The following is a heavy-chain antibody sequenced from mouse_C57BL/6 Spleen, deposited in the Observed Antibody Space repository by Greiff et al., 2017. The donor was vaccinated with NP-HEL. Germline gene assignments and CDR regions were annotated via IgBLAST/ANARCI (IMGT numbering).Heavy chain of an antibody. CDR3: ARRMGLYSMDY. D-gene: IGHD2-3*01. Sequence: EVQGVESGGGLVKPGGSLKLSCAASGFTFSDYGMHWVRQAPEKGLEWVAYISSGSSTIYYADTVKGRFTISRDNAKNTLFLQMTSLRSEDTAMCYCARRMGLYSMDYWGQGTSVTVSS. V-gene: IGHV5-17*01. J-gene: IGHJ4*01. CDR2: ISSGSSTI. CDR1: GFTFSDYG.